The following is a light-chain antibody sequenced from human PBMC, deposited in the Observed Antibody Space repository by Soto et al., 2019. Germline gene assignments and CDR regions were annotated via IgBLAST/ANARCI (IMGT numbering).Light chain of an antibody. CDR1: QSVSTF. CDR3: QQYGSSTRT. V-gene: IGKV3-20*01. CDR2: DAS. Sequence: EVVLTQSPATLSLSPGERAALSCRASQSVSTFLAWYQQKPGQAPRLLIYDASNRATGIPARFSGSGSGTDFTLTISRLEPEDFAVYYCQQYGSSTRTFGQVTKVDI. J-gene: IGKJ1*01.